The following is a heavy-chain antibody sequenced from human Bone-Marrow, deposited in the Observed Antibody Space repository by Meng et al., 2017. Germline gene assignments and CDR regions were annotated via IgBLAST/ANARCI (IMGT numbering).Heavy chain of an antibody. CDR1: RYIFTNYD. J-gene: IGHJ5*02. D-gene: IGHD4-23*01. V-gene: IGHV1-8*02. Sequence: LVLSVADVKKPGASVSVTGKASRYIFTNYDLNWVRQAAGQGPEWMGWLNPRTGNTGYAQKFQGRVTLTRDTSRSTAYMELSSLTSDDTAIYYCARDYGGNSGRFDPWGQGTLVTVSS. CDR2: LNPRTGNT. CDR3: ARDYGGNSGRFDP.